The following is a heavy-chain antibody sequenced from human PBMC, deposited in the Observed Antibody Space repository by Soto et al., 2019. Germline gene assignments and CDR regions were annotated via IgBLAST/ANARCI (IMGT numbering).Heavy chain of an antibody. V-gene: IGHV1-69*01. Sequence: QVQLEQSGAEVKKPGSSVKVSCKASGGTFSSYAISWVRQDPGQGLEWMGGIIPIFGTANYAQKFQGRVTITADESTSTAYMELSSLRSEDTAVYYCARDPAPTYYYDSSGSAPDLDYWCQGTLVTVSS. CDR1: GGTFSSYA. CDR3: ARDPAPTYYYDSSGSAPDLDY. CDR2: IIPIFGTA. D-gene: IGHD3-22*01. J-gene: IGHJ4*02.